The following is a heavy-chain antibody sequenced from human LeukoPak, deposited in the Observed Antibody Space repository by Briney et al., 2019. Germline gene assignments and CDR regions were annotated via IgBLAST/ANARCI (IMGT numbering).Heavy chain of an antibody. J-gene: IGHJ4*02. CDR3: ARDRHYDILTGSLFDY. D-gene: IGHD3-9*01. Sequence: SVKVSCKASGGTFSSYTISWVRQAPGQGLEWMGRIVPILGIANYAQKFQGRVTITADKSTSTAYMELSSLRSEDTAVYYCARDRHYDILTGSLFDYWGQGTLVTVSS. CDR2: IVPILGIA. V-gene: IGHV1-69*04. CDR1: GGTFSSYT.